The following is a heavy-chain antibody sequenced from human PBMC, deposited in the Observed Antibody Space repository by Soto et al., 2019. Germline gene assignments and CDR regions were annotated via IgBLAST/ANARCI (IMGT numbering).Heavy chain of an antibody. Sequence: SETLSLTCTVSGGSISSYYWSWIRQPPGKGLEWIGYIYYSGSTNYNPSLKSRVTISVDTSKNQFSLKLSSVTAADTAVYYCARDTLLWFGNYYGMDVWGQGTTVTVSS. CDR3: ARDTLLWFGNYYGMDV. CDR1: GGSISSYY. J-gene: IGHJ6*02. V-gene: IGHV4-59*01. CDR2: IYYSGST. D-gene: IGHD3-10*01.